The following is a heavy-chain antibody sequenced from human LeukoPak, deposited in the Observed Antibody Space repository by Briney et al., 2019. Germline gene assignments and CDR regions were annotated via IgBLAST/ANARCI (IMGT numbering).Heavy chain of an antibody. CDR1: GFTFSSYW. J-gene: IGHJ4*02. CDR2: IKSKSDGATT. CDR3: GAEYSGGWYVFDS. Sequence: GGSLRLSCAVSGFTFSSYWMSWVRQAPGKGLEWVGRIKSKSDGATTEYAAPVKGRFIISRDDSKNTLHLQMNSLKTEDTAVYYCGAEYSGGWYVFDSWGQGTLVTVSA. D-gene: IGHD6-19*01. V-gene: IGHV3-15*01.